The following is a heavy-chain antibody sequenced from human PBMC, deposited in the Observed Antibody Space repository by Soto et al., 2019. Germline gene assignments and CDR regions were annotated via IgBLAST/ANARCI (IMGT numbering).Heavy chain of an antibody. CDR3: ASGLLDYYYGMDV. CDR1: GYTFTNYG. V-gene: IGHV1-18*01. Sequence: ASVKVSCKASGYTFTNYGISWVRQAPGQGLEWMGWISAYNGNTNYAQKLQGRVTMTTDTSTSTAYMELRSLRSDHTAVYFCASGLLDYYYGMDVWGQGTTVTVSS. J-gene: IGHJ6*02. CDR2: ISAYNGNT.